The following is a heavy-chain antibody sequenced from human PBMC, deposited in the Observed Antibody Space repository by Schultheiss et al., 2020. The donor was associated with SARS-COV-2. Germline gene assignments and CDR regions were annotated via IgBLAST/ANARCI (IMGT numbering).Heavy chain of an antibody. J-gene: IGHJ4*02. CDR1: GYSISSGYY. CDR3: ASLVFDY. V-gene: IGHV4-38-2*01. D-gene: IGHD2-8*02. CDR2: INHSGST. Sequence: SETLSLTCAVSGYSISSGYYWGWIRQPPGKGLEWIGEINHSGSTNYNPSLKSRVTISVDTSKNQFSLKLSSVTAADTAVYYCASLVFDYWGQGTLVTVSS.